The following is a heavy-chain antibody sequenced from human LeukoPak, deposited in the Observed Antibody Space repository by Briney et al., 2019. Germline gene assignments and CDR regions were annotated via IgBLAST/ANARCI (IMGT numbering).Heavy chain of an antibody. V-gene: IGHV4-59*01. J-gene: IGHJ4*02. CDR1: GGSISSYY. D-gene: IGHD6-19*01. CDR2: IYYSGST. CDR3: ARETSLAGFASGLGFNY. Sequence: SETLSLTCTVSGGSISSYYWSWIRQPPGKGLEWIGYIYYSGSTNYNPSLKSRVTISVDTSKNHFSLKLTSVTAADTATYYCARETSLAGFASGLGFNYWGQGILVNVSS.